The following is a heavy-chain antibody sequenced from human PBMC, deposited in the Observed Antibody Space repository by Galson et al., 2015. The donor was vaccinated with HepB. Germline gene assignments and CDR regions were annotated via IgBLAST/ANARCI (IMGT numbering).Heavy chain of an antibody. D-gene: IGHD5-12*01. J-gene: IGHJ6*02. Sequence: SLRLSCAASGFTFGDYAMSWVRQAPGKGLEWVGFIRSKAYGGTTEYAASVKGRFTISRDDSKSIAYLQMNSLKTEDTAVYYCTRDEWLRGDYGMDVWGQGTTVTVSS. V-gene: IGHV3-49*04. CDR2: IRSKAYGGTT. CDR1: GFTFGDYA. CDR3: TRDEWLRGDYGMDV.